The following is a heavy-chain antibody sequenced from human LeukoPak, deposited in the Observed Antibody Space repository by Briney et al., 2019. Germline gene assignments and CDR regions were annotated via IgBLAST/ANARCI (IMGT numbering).Heavy chain of an antibody. CDR2: ISSSSSTI. CDR3: ARDSVLLWFGELPDY. V-gene: IGHV3-48*01. D-gene: IGHD3-10*01. J-gene: IGHJ4*02. Sequence: GGSLRLSCAASGFTFSSYSMNWVRQAPGKGLEWVSYISSSSSTIYYADSVKGRFTISRDNAKNSPYLQMNSLRAEDTAVYYCARDSVLLWFGELPDYWGQGTLVTVSS. CDR1: GFTFSSYS.